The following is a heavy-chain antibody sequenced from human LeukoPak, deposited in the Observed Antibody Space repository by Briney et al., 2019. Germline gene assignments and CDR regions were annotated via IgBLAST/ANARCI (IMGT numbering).Heavy chain of an antibody. J-gene: IGHJ4*02. D-gene: IGHD6-19*01. V-gene: IGHV3-48*01. CDR2: ISGSSRTI. CDR3: ARGGLVVAGLVY. Sequence: QPGGSLRLPCAASGITFSNYSMSWVRQAPGKRLGWVSYISGSSRTIYYADSVKGRFTISRDNAKNSLYLQMNSLRAADTAVYYCARGGLVVAGLVYWGQGTQVTVSS. CDR1: GITFSNYS.